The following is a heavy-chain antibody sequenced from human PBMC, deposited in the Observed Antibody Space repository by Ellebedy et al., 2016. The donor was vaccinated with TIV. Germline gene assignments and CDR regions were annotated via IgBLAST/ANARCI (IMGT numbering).Heavy chain of an antibody. D-gene: IGHD5-12*01. CDR1: GFIFSNYG. CDR3: AREGYSGYDYAAKQYYYYGMDV. CDR2: IRYDGSSQ. V-gene: IGHV3-33*01. Sequence: GGSLRLSCEASGFIFSNYGVAWVRQAPGKGLEWVALIRYDGSSQYYGDSVKGRFIISRDNSKSVVYLEMKNLRAEDTAVYFCAREGYSGYDYAAKQYYYYGMDVWGQGTTVTVSS. J-gene: IGHJ6*02.